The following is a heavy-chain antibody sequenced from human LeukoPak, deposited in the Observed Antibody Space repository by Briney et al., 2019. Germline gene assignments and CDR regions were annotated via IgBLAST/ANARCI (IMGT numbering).Heavy chain of an antibody. CDR2: ISGDGGST. V-gene: IGHV3-43*02. CDR1: GFMFHDYA. Sequence: GGSLRLSCAAPGFMFHDYAIHWVRQAPGKGLEWVSLISGDGGSTFYADSVKGRFTISRDNSKNSLYLQMNSLRSDDTALYYCARESESSGWYDCWGQGTLVIVSS. CDR3: ARESESSGWYDC. D-gene: IGHD3-22*01. J-gene: IGHJ5*01.